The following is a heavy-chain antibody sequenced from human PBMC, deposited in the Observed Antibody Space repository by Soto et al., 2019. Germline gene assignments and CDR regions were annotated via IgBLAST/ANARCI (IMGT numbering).Heavy chain of an antibody. CDR1: GGTFSSYA. D-gene: IGHD3-22*01. Sequence: GASVKVSCKASGGTFSSYAISWVRQAPGQGLEWMGGIIPIFGTANYAQKFQGRVTITADKSTSTAYMELSSLRSEDTAVYYCARARDSSTEVYYYYGMDGWRQGTTVTVSS. CDR3: ARARDSSTEVYYYYGMDG. CDR2: IIPIFGTA. V-gene: IGHV1-69*06. J-gene: IGHJ6*02.